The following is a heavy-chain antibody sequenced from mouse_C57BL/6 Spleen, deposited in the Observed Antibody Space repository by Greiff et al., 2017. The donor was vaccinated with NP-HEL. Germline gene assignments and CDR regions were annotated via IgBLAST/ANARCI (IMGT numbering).Heavy chain of an antibody. V-gene: IGHV1-54*01. D-gene: IGHD1-1*01. Sequence: VKLMESGAELVRPGTSVKVSCKASGYAFTNYLIEWVKQRPGQGLEWIGVINPGSGGTNYNEKFKGKATLTADKSSSTAYMQLSSLTSEDSAVYFCARYYGSSYAMDYWGQGTSVTVAS. CDR3: ARYYGSSYAMDY. CDR1: GYAFTNYL. J-gene: IGHJ4*01. CDR2: INPGSGGT.